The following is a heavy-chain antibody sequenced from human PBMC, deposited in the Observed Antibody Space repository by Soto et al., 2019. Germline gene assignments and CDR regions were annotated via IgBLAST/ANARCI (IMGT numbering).Heavy chain of an antibody. J-gene: IGHJ4*02. CDR3: ARDVSSGWYGPIDY. CDR2: ISYDGSNK. CDR1: GFTFSSYA. Sequence: GGSLRLSCAASGFTFSSYAMHWVRQAPGKGLEWVAVISYDGSNKYYADSAKGRFTISRDNSKNTLYLQMNSLRAEDTAVYYCARDVSSGWYGPIDYWGQGTLVTVSS. V-gene: IGHV3-30-3*01. D-gene: IGHD6-19*01.